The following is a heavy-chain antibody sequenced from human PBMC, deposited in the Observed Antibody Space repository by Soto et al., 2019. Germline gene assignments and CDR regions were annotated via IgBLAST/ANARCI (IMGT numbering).Heavy chain of an antibody. V-gene: IGHV3-23*01. CDR1: GFTFSSYA. D-gene: IGHD3-3*01. J-gene: IGHJ4*02. Sequence: GGSLRLSCAASGFTFSSYAMSWVRQAPGKGLEWVSAISGSGGSTYYADSVKGRFTISRDNSKNTLYLQMNSLRAEDTAVYYCAKLETLEWLLGYFDYWGQGTLVTVPS. CDR3: AKLETLEWLLGYFDY. CDR2: ISGSGGST.